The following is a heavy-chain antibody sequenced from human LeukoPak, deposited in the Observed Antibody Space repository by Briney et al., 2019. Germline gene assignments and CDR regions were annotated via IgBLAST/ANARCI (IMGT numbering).Heavy chain of an antibody. D-gene: IGHD6-6*01. CDR1: GFTFSSYW. Sequence: GGSLRLSCAASGFTFSSYWMTWVRQAPGKGLEWVASINQDGSEKYYADSVKGRFTISRDNAKNSLYLQMNSLRAEDTAVYYCARVTIAARPGFDYWGQGTLVTIPS. V-gene: IGHV3-7*01. CDR2: INQDGSEK. CDR3: ARVTIAARPGFDY. J-gene: IGHJ4*02.